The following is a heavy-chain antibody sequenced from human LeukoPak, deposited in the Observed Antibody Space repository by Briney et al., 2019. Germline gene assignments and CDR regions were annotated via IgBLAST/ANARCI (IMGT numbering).Heavy chain of an antibody. CDR3: ARQRIVGTTDYFDY. J-gene: IGHJ4*02. CDR2: IYYSGST. D-gene: IGHD1-26*01. V-gene: IGHV4-61*01. CDR1: GGSITSGSYY. Sequence: SETLSLTCTVSGGSITSGSYYWSWIRQPPGKGLEWIGYIYYSGSTNYNPSLKSRVTMSLDTSKNQFSLKLSSVTAADTAVYHCARQRIVGTTDYFDYWGQGTLVTVSS.